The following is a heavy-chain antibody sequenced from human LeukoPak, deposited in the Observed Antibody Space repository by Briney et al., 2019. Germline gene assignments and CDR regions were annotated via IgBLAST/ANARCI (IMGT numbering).Heavy chain of an antibody. CDR2: IIPIFGTA. Sequence: GASVKVSCKASGGTFSSYAISWVRQAPGQGLEWMGGIIPIFGTANYAQKFQGRVTITTDESTSTAYMELSSLRSEDTAVYYCARVGGYDTSNWFDPWGQGTLVTVSS. D-gene: IGHD5-12*01. CDR1: GGTFSSYA. CDR3: ARVGGYDTSNWFDP. J-gene: IGHJ5*02. V-gene: IGHV1-69*05.